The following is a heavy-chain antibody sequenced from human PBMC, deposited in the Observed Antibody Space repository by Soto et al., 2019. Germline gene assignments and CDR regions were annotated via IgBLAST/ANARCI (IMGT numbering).Heavy chain of an antibody. D-gene: IGHD5-12*01. V-gene: IGHV3-30*18. CDR3: AKDYGYRGFDP. J-gene: IGHJ5*02. Sequence: GGSLRLSCAASGFTFSRYGMHWVRQAPGKGLEWVTVISYDGSNKYYADSVKGRFTISRDNSKNTLYLQMNSLRAEDTAVYYCAKDYGYRGFDPWGQGTLVTVS. CDR2: ISYDGSNK. CDR1: GFTFSRYG.